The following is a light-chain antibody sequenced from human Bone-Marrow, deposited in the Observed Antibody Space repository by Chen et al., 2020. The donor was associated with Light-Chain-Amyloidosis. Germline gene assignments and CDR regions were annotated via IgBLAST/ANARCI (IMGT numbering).Light chain of an antibody. V-gene: IGLV1-47*01. CDR3: AAWDDTLSGPV. J-gene: IGLJ3*02. CDR1: SSNIGSNY. CDR2: KNN. Sequence: QSVLTQPPSASGTPGQRITISCSGGSSNIGSNYVYWYQQLPGTAPQLLIYKNNQRPSGVPDRFSGSKSGTSASLAISGVRSEDEADYHCAAWDDTLSGPVFGGGTKVTVL.